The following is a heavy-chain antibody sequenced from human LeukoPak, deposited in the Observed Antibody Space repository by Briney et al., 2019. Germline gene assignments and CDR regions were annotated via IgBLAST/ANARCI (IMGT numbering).Heavy chain of an antibody. CDR2: ISYDGSNK. CDR3: AKVWGDSSGYLPIIDY. CDR1: GFTFSSYG. J-gene: IGHJ4*02. Sequence: GGSLRLSCAVSGFTFSSYGMHWVRQAPGKGLEWVAVISYDGSNKYYADSVKGRFTISRDNSKNTLYLQMNSLRAEDTAVYYCAKVWGDSSGYLPIIDYWGQGTLVTVSS. V-gene: IGHV3-30*18. D-gene: IGHD3-22*01.